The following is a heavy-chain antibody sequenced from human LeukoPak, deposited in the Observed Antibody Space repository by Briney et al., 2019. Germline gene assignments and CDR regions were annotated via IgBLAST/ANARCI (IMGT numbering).Heavy chain of an antibody. J-gene: IGHJ4*02. CDR2: ISSTSSTI. CDR1: GFTVSSNY. D-gene: IGHD5-12*01. Sequence: GGSLRLSCAASGFTVSSNYMSWVRQAPGKGLEWVSYISSTSSTIYYADSVRGRFTISRDNAQNSLYLQMNSLRDEDTAMYYCMRDVTGYPYWGQGTLVTVSS. CDR3: MRDVTGYPY. V-gene: IGHV3-48*02.